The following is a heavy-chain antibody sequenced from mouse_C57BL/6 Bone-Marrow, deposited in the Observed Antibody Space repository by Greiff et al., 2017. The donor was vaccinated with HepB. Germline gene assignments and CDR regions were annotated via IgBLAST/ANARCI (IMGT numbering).Heavy chain of an antibody. CDR1: GFTFSDYY. D-gene: IGHD1-1*01. J-gene: IGHJ4*01. CDR2: ISNGGGST. CDR3: ARLFITTVVAPAMDY. V-gene: IGHV5-12*01. Sequence: EVHLVESGGGLVQPGGSLKLSCAASGFTFSDYYMYWVRQTPEKRLEWVAYISNGGGSTYYPDTVKGRFTISRDNAKNTLYLQMSRLKSEDTAMYYCARLFITTVVAPAMDYWGQGTSVTISS.